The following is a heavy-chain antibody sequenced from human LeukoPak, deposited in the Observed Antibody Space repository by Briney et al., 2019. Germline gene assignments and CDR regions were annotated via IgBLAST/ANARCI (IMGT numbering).Heavy chain of an antibody. J-gene: IGHJ3*02. D-gene: IGHD3-22*01. CDR3: ARADYYDSSGYHDAFDI. CDR2: IYYSGST. V-gene: IGHV4-61*01. CDR1: GGSVSSGSYY. Sequence: SETLSLTCTVSGGSVSSGSYYWSWIRQPPGKGLEWIGYIYYSGSTNYNPSLKSRVTISVDTSKNQFSLKLSSVTAADTAVYYCARADYYDSSGYHDAFDIWGQGTMVTVSS.